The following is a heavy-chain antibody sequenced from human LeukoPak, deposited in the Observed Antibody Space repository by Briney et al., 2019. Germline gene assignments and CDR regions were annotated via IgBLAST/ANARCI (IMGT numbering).Heavy chain of an antibody. J-gene: IGHJ5*02. D-gene: IGHD3-10*01. CDR3: AREVEGYGSGSYYNVNWFDP. CDR1: GYTFTSYY. Sequence: GASVKVSCKAPGYTFTSYYMHWVRQAPGQGLEWMGIINPSGGSTSYAQKFQGRVTMTRDTSTSTVYMELSSLRSEDTAVYYCAREVEGYGSGSYYNVNWFDPWGQGTLVTVSS. V-gene: IGHV1-46*01. CDR2: INPSGGST.